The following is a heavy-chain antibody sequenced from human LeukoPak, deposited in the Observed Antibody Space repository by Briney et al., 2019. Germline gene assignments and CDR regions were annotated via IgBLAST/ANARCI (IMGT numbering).Heavy chain of an antibody. CDR3: AKELHEVYYYGPDV. CDR1: GFTFSSYA. D-gene: IGHD5-18*01. CDR2: IFNNGANA. Sequence: GGSLRLSCAASGFTFSSYAMDWVRQAPGKGLEWVATIFNNGANAFYADSVRGRFTISRDNSKNTLYLQMISLRVEDTAIYYCAKELHEVYYYGPDVWGQGTTVTVSS. J-gene: IGHJ6*02. V-gene: IGHV3-23*01.